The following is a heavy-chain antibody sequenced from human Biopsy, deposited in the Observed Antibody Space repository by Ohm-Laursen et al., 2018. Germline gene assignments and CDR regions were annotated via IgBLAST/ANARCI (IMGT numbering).Heavy chain of an antibody. CDR1: GYTFPNFG. CDR2: ISPYNGNG. V-gene: IGHV1-18*01. Sequence: SVRVSCKTSGYTFPNFGVSWVRQAPGRGLEWMGWISPYNGNGDYEKNFHGRVTLTADTSTSTVYMELRSLRSGDTAVYYCATSHYFESTGYAFDFWGQGTMVSVSS. J-gene: IGHJ3*01. CDR3: ATSHYFESTGYAFDF. D-gene: IGHD3-22*01.